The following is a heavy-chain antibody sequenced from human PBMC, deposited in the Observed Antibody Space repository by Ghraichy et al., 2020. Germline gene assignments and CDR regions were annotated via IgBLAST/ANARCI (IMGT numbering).Heavy chain of an antibody. CDR1: GFTFGDSA. J-gene: IGHJ4*01. CDR3: AKGSCGWWDY. V-gene: IGHV3-23*01. CDR2: VTSSGDET. Sequence: GGSLRLSCAASGFTFGDSAMSWVRQAPGKGLEWVSHVTSSGDETNYADSVRGRFTISRDNSRNTLYLQMDRLRVEDTAVYYCAKGSCGWWDYWGHGTLVTVSS. D-gene: IGHD6-19*01.